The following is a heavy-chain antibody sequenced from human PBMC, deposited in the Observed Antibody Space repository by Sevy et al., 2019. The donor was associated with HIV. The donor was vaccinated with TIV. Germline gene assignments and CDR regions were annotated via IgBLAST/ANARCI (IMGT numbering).Heavy chain of an antibody. J-gene: IGHJ6*02. Sequence: GGSLRLSCAASGFIFSSFGMHWVRQAPGKGLEWVASPHYKGSDKYYADAVKGRYTISRDNSKNTVYLQMSSLRAEDTAVYYCAKDYSTGWYGYYYGMDVRGQGTTVTVSS. V-gene: IGHV3-30*02. CDR2: PHYKGSDK. D-gene: IGHD6-19*01. CDR3: AKDYSTGWYGYYYGMDV. CDR1: GFIFSSFG.